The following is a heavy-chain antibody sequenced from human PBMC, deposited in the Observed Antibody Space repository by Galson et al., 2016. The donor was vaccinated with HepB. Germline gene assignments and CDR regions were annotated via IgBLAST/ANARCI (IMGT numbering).Heavy chain of an antibody. D-gene: IGHD1-26*01. J-gene: IGHJ6*04. CDR3: ARVRDPRGYFNLFTDV. CDR2: ISPNNGHT. V-gene: IGHV1-18*04. Sequence: SVKVSCKASGYTFSDYGISWVRLAPGQGLEWLGWISPNNGHTDYPKKFQGRVTLTTDTSTSTAYLELTTLKSDDTAAYFCARVRDPRGYFNLFTDVWGKGTTVTVSS. CDR1: GYTFSDYG.